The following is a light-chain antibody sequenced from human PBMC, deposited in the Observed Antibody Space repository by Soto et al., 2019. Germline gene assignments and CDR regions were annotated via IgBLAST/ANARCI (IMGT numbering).Light chain of an antibody. CDR3: ASYAGTYAGL. V-gene: IGLV2-11*01. CDR2: DVR. CDR1: SSDVGGYNY. J-gene: IGLJ2*01. Sequence: QSALTQPPSVSGSPGQSVTISCTGSSSDVGGYNYVSWHQHHPGKAPRLIIYDVRKRPSGVPSLFSGSKSGTTSSLTISGHQPEDEAYYFCASYAGTYAGLFGGGTKLTVL.